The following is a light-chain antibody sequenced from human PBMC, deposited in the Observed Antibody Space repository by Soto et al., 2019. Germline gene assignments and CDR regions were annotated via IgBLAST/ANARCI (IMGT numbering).Light chain of an antibody. CDR2: DAS. CDR1: QDIRQN. J-gene: IGKJ3*01. CDR3: QQYEGVPLIT. Sequence: DIQMTQSPSSLSASVGDRVTITCQASQDIRQNLNWYQQKPGKVPKLLIHDASNVETGVPSRFSGSGSGTDFKFTISSPQADDFATYYCQQYEGVPLITFGPGTKVDMK. V-gene: IGKV1-33*01.